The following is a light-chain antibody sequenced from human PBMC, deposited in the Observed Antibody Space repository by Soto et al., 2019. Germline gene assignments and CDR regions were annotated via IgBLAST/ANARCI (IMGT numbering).Light chain of an antibody. CDR1: QTISSW. J-gene: IGKJ1*01. CDR3: QHYNGYSEA. CDR2: KAS. Sequence: DIQMTQSPSTLSGSVGDRVTTTCRASQTISSWLAWYQQKPGKAPKLLIYKASTLKSGVPSRFSGSGSGTEFTLTISSLQPDDFATYYCQHYNGYSEAFGQGPKVDIK. V-gene: IGKV1-5*03.